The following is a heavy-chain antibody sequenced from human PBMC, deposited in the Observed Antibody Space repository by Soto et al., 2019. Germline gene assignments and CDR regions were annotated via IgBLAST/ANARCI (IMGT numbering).Heavy chain of an antibody. J-gene: IGHJ5*02. V-gene: IGHV3-23*01. D-gene: IGHD2-15*01. Sequence: AGGSLRLSCATSGFTFSTYALTWVRQAPGKGLEWVSSISGSGATTYYADSVEGRFTISRDNSENTVYLEMNSLRVEDTAIYYCAKDGGGLCYIGCWFDPWGQGTLVTVSS. CDR1: GFTFSTYA. CDR3: AKDGGGLCYIGCWFDP. CDR2: ISGSGATT.